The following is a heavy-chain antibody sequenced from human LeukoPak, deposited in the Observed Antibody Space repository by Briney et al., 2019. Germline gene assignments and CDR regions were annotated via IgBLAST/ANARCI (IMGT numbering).Heavy chain of an antibody. CDR2: ISGYSGDT. CDR1: GYTFTSYG. Sequence: ASVKVSCKASGYTFTSYGISWVRQAPGQGLEWMGWISGYSGDTNYAQKFQGRVTLTTDTSTSTVYMELRSLRSDDTAVYYCARGRATVTTLSGMDVWGQGTTVTVSS. V-gene: IGHV1-18*01. D-gene: IGHD4-17*01. CDR3: ARGRATVTTLSGMDV. J-gene: IGHJ6*02.